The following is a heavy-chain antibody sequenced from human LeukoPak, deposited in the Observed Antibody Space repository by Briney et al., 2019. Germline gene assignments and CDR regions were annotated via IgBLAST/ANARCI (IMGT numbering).Heavy chain of an antibody. CDR2: TSYDESTK. CDR3: ARDRKWLLTFDL. CDR1: GFSFSTYD. J-gene: IGHJ4*02. D-gene: IGHD6-19*01. Sequence: GGSLRLACAASGFSFSTYDMHWVRQAPGKGLEWVAVTSYDESTKHYADSVKGRFTISRDNYKNTLYLQMNSLRADDTAVYYCARDRKWLLTFDLWGQGTLVTVSS. V-gene: IGHV3-30-3*01.